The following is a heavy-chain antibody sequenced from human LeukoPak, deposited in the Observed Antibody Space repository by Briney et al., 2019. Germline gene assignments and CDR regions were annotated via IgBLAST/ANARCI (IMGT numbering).Heavy chain of an antibody. D-gene: IGHD5-18*01. CDR3: ARDLAYSRLDY. Sequence: GGSLRLSCVASGFTFSNYWMTWLRQAPGKGLEWVANIKQDGSEKYYLDSVKGRFTISRDNAENSLYLQMNSLRVEDTAFYYCARDLAYSRLDYWGQGMLVTVSS. V-gene: IGHV3-7*01. CDR2: IKQDGSEK. CDR1: GFTFSNYW. J-gene: IGHJ4*02.